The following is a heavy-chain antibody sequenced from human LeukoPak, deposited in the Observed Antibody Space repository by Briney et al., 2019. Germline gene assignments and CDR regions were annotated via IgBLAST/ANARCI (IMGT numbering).Heavy chain of an antibody. CDR2: ISDSGGST. CDR1: AFTFSTYA. Sequence: PGGSLRLSCAASAFTFSTYAMSWVRQAPGKGLDWVSAISDSGGSTYYADSVKGRFTISRDNSKNTLFLQMNSLRAEDTAVYYCARDQNSYDFWSAYFVPSGYWGQGTLVTVSS. J-gene: IGHJ4*02. CDR3: ARDQNSYDFWSAYFVPSGY. D-gene: IGHD3-3*01. V-gene: IGHV3-23*01.